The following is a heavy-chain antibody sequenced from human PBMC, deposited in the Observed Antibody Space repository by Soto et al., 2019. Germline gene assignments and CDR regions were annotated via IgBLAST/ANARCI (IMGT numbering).Heavy chain of an antibody. CDR1: GGTFSSYA. D-gene: IGHD3-22*01. CDR3: ASAYYYDSSGYHDYYGMDV. V-gene: IGHV1-69*01. J-gene: IGHJ6*02. Sequence: QVPLVQSGAEVKKPGSSVKVSCKASGGTFSSYAISWVRQAPGQGLEWMGGIIPIFGTANYAQKFQGRVTITADESTSTAYMELSSLRSEDTAVYYCASAYYYDSSGYHDYYGMDVWGQGTTVTVSS. CDR2: IIPIFGTA.